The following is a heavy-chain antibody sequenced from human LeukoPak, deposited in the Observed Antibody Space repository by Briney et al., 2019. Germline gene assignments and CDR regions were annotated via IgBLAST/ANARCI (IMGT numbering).Heavy chain of an antibody. CDR2: INSDGSST. CDR3: ARDLIDYGDYFYYYYYMDV. D-gene: IGHD4-17*01. J-gene: IGHJ6*03. CDR1: GFTFSSYW. V-gene: IGHV3-74*01. Sequence: PGGSLRLSCAASGFTFSSYWMHWVRQAPGKGLVWVSRINSDGSSTSYADSVKGRFTISRDNAKNTLYLQMNSLRAEDTAVYHCARDLIDYGDYFYYYYYMDVWGKGTTVTVSS.